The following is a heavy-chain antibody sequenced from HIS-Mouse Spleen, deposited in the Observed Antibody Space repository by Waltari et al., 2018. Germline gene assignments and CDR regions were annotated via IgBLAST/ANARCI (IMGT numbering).Heavy chain of an antibody. D-gene: IGHD6-13*01. J-gene: IGHJ6*02. CDR2: IYYSWST. CDR1: GGSISSSSYY. Sequence: QLQLQESGPGLVKPSETLSLTCTVPGGSISSSSYYWGWIRQPPGKGLEWMGSIYYSWSTYYNPSLKSRVTISVDTSKNQFSLKLSSVTAADTAVYYCARDFHGSSWKDYYYYGMDVWGQGTTVTVSS. V-gene: IGHV4-39*07. CDR3: ARDFHGSSWKDYYYYGMDV.